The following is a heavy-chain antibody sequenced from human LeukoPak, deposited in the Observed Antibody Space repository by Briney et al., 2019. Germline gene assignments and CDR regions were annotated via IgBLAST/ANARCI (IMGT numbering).Heavy chain of an antibody. CDR1: GYTFTSYG. Sequence: ASVKVSCKASGYTFTSYGISWVRQATGQGLEGMGWMNPNSGNTGYAQKFQGRVTMTRNTSISTAYMELSSLRSEDTAVYYCARGLREDYYYYYMDVWGKGTTVTISS. J-gene: IGHJ6*03. V-gene: IGHV1-8*02. CDR2: MNPNSGNT. CDR3: ARGLREDYYYYYMDV.